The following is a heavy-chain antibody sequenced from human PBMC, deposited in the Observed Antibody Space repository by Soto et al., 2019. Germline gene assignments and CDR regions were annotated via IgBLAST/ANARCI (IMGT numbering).Heavy chain of an antibody. CDR2: IWYDGSNK. CDR3: AREDDGAGWVEY. V-gene: IGHV3-33*01. CDR1: GFTFSKYG. D-gene: IGHD6-13*01. J-gene: IGHJ4*02. Sequence: QVQLVESGGGVVQPGRSLRLSCAASGFTFSKYGMHWVRQAPGKGLEWVAIIWYDGSNKYYADSVKGRFTISRDNSRNTVYLQMSSLRAEDTAVYYCAREDDGAGWVEYWGQGTLVTVS.